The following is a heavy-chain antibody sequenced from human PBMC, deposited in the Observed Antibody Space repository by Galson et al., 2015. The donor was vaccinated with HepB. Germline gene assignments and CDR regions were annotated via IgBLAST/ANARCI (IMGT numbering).Heavy chain of an antibody. D-gene: IGHD3-10*01. CDR2: ISYDGSNK. J-gene: IGHJ4*02. Sequence: SLRLSCAASGFTFKKYTMHWVRQAPGKGLEWVAVISYDGSNKYYADSVKGRFTISRDNSGNTLFLQMDSLRVEDTAVYYSARDSSPLWFGELFSYWGQGTQVIVSS. V-gene: IGHV3-30-3*01. CDR3: ARDSSPLWFGELFSY. CDR1: GFTFKKYT.